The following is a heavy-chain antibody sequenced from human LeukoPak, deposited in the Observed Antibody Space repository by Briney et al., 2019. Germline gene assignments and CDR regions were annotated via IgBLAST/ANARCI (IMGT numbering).Heavy chain of an antibody. CDR2: IEDNGRKT. V-gene: IGHV3-7*03. CDR1: GFTFSNYW. J-gene: IGHJ4*02. Sequence: PGGSLRLSCAASGFTFSNYWMNWVRQAPGKGLEWVADIEDNGRKTYYVDSVKGRFTISRDNAENSLYLQMNSLRVEDTAVYYCARVLYGSGSYRYYFDYWGQGTLVTVSS. D-gene: IGHD3-10*01. CDR3: ARVLYGSGSYRYYFDY.